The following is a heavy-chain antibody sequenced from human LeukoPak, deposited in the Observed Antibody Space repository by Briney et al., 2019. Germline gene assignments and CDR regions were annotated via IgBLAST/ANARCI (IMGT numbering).Heavy chain of an antibody. CDR2: ISTSNGHA. CDR3: AGPGNFYYDS. J-gene: IGHJ4*02. V-gene: IGHV1-18*01. D-gene: IGHD1-1*01. Sequence: ASVKISCKASGYPRGTYAITWVRQAPGQGLEWMGWISTSNGHADYAHKFQDRVTVTTDSSTNTAYMELQSLRSDDTAVYYCAGPGNFYYDSWGRGTLVTVSS. CDR1: GYPRGTYA.